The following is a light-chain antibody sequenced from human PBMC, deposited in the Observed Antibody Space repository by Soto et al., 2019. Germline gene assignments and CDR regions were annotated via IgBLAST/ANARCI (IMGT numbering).Light chain of an antibody. CDR1: SSNIGSNT. J-gene: IGLJ1*01. V-gene: IGLV1-44*01. Sequence: QSVLTQPPSASGTPGQRVTISCSGSSSNIGSNTVNWYQQLPGTAPKLLIYSNNQRPPGVPDRFSGSKSGTSASLAISGLQSEDEADYYCAAWDDSLNGSYVFGTGTQLTVL. CDR3: AAWDDSLNGSYV. CDR2: SNN.